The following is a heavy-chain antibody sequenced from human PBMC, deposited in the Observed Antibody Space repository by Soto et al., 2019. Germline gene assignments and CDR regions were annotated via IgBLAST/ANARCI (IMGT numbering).Heavy chain of an antibody. D-gene: IGHD6-13*01. CDR1: GYSFTSYW. CDR3: ASSIAAAGRGSYFDY. J-gene: IGHJ4*02. Sequence: GESLKISCNGSGYSFTSYWICWVRQMPWKGLEWMGIIYPGDSDTRYSPSFQGQVTISADKSISTAYLQWSSLKASDTAMYYCASSIAAAGRGSYFDYWGQGTLVTVSS. CDR2: IYPGDSDT. V-gene: IGHV5-51*01.